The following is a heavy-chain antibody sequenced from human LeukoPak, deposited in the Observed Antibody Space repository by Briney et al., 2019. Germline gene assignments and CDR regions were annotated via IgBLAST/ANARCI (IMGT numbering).Heavy chain of an antibody. J-gene: IGHJ4*02. D-gene: IGHD3-22*01. CDR2: INPSGVSTT. V-gene: IGHV1-46*01. CDR1: GYTFTNYY. CDR3: ARASSSGRRFDY. Sequence: GVSVKVSCKASGYTFTNYYMHWVRQAPGQGLEWMGIINPSGVSTTSYAQKFQGRVTMTRDTSTSTVDMELSSLTSEDTAVYYCARASSSGRRFDYWGQGTLVTVSS.